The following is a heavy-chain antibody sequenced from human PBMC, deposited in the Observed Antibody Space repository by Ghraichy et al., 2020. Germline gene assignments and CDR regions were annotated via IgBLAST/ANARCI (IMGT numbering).Heavy chain of an antibody. Sequence: SETLSLTCTVSGTSISSYYWSWIRQPPGKGLEWIGYIYYSGTTNYNPSLKTRVTISVDTSKNQFSLKLSSVTAADTAVYYCARGRLGIFSAFDIWGQGTMVTVSS. CDR2: IYYSGTT. D-gene: IGHD7-27*01. CDR3: ARGRLGIFSAFDI. V-gene: IGHV4-59*01. J-gene: IGHJ3*02. CDR1: GTSISSYY.